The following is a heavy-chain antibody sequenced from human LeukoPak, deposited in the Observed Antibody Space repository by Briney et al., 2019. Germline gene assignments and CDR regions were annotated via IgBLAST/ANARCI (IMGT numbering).Heavy chain of an antibody. CDR2: IIPIFGTA. Sequence: ASVKVSCKASGGTFSSYAISWVRQAPGQGLEWMGGIIPIFGTANYAQKFQGRVTITADESTSTAYIELISLRSEDTAVYYCASYRGYSSSYFDYWGQGTLVTVSS. V-gene: IGHV1-69*13. D-gene: IGHD6-13*01. J-gene: IGHJ4*02. CDR1: GGTFSSYA. CDR3: ASYRGYSSSYFDY.